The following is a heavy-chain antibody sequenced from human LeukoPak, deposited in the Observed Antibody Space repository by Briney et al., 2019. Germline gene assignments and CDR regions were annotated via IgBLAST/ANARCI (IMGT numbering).Heavy chain of an antibody. V-gene: IGHV1-58*01. CDR1: GFTFTSSA. CDR2: IVVGSCNT. D-gene: IGHD3-22*01. J-gene: IGHJ6*02. CDR3: AAGYYDSLGSYYYGMDV. Sequence: SVSMSCKASGFTFTSSAVQWVRQARGQRLEWIGWIVVGSCNTNYAQKFQERVTIIRDMSTSTAYMELRSLRSEDTAVYYCAAGYYDSLGSYYYGMDVWGQEPADPVSS.